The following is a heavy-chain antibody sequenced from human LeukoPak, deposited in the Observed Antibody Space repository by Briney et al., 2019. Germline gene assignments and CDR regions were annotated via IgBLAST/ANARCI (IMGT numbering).Heavy chain of an antibody. CDR3: ATEEWELDY. CDR2: ISGGGGST. V-gene: IGHV3-23*01. J-gene: IGHJ4*02. CDR1: GFTFSGFA. Sequence: GGSLRLSCAASGFTFSGFAMSWIRQAPGKGLEWVSAISGGGGSTYYADSVKGRFTISRDNSKNTLFLQMNSLRAEDTAVYYCATEEWELDYWGQGTLVTVSS. D-gene: IGHD1-26*01.